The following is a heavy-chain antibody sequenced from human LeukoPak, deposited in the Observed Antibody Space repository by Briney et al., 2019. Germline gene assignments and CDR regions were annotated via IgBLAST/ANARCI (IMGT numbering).Heavy chain of an antibody. D-gene: IGHD2-2*01. CDR1: GGTFSSYA. CDR2: INPNTGDR. Sequence: ASVKVSCKASGGTFSSYAISWVRQAPGQGLEWLGRINPNTGDRDYAQKLQDRVTMTRDTSISTAYMELSSLRSDDTAVYYCARVYCSSNNCYPFFDYWGQGTLVTVSS. CDR3: ARVYCSSNNCYPFFDY. V-gene: IGHV1-2*06. J-gene: IGHJ4*02.